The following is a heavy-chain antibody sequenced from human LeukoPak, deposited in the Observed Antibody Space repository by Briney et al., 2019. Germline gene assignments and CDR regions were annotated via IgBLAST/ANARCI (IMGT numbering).Heavy chain of an antibody. CDR1: GGSISSYY. V-gene: IGHV4-4*07. D-gene: IGHD2-8*01. Sequence: PSETLSLTCAVSGGSISSYYWSWIRQPAGTGLEWIGRIYTSGSTNYNPSLKSRVTMSVDTSKNPFSLKLSSVTAADTAVYYCARRGDCTNGVCRSYWYFDLWGRGTLVTVSS. J-gene: IGHJ2*01. CDR3: ARRGDCTNGVCRSYWYFDL. CDR2: IYTSGST.